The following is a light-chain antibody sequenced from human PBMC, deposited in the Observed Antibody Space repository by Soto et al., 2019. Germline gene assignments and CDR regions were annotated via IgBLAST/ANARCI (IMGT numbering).Light chain of an antibody. Sequence: QPVLTQSPSASASLGASVKLTCTLSSGHSTYAIAWHQQQPEKGPRYLMKLNSDGSHKKGDGIPNHFSGSKSGNTASLTISGLQAEDEADYYCSSYTTSSTLFGGGTKLTVL. CDR3: SSYTTSSTL. V-gene: IGLV4-69*01. J-gene: IGLJ2*01. CDR2: LNSDGSH. CDR1: SGHSTYA.